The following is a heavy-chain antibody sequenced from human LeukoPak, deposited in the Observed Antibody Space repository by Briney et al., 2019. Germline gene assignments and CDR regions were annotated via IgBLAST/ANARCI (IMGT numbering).Heavy chain of an antibody. CDR1: GGTFSSYA. D-gene: IGHD5-18*01. J-gene: IGHJ4*02. V-gene: IGHV1-69*13. Sequence: SVKVSCKASGGTFSSYAISWVRQAPGQGPEWMGGIIPIFGTANYAQKFQGRVTITADESTSTAYMELSSLRSEDTAVYYCARSEGGYSYGHPCWGQGTLVTVSS. CDR3: ARSEGGYSYGHPC. CDR2: IIPIFGTA.